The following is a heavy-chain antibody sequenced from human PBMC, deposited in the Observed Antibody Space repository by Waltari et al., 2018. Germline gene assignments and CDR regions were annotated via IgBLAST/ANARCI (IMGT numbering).Heavy chain of an antibody. CDR2: IYHSGRA. CDR3: ARVSGVYYFDY. V-gene: IGHV4-38-2*01. D-gene: IGHD2-8*01. J-gene: IGHJ4*02. Sequence: QVQLQESGPGLVKPSETLSLTCGGAGYSITTGYYWGWIRPPPGKGLEWIGSIYHSGRAYYNPSFKSRVSMSVATSKNLFSLKVTSVTAADTAIYFCARVSGVYYFDYWGQGNLVTVS. CDR1: GYSITTGYY.